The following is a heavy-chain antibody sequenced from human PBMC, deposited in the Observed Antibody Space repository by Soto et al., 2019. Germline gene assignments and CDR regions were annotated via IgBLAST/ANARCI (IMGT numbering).Heavy chain of an antibody. J-gene: IGHJ4*02. V-gene: IGHV1-18*01. Sequence: ASVKVSCKASGYTFTSYGISWVRQAPGQGLEWMGWISAYNGNTNYAQKLQGRVTMTTDTSTSTAYMELRSLRSDDTAVYYCARDFFLIAVAGTSDYWGQGTLVTVSS. CDR2: ISAYNGNT. CDR3: ARDFFLIAVAGTSDY. CDR1: GYTFTSYG. D-gene: IGHD6-19*01.